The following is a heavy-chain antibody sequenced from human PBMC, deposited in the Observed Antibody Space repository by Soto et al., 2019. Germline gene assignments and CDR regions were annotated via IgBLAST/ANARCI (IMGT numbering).Heavy chain of an antibody. J-gene: IGHJ6*03. CDR2: IRSKANSYAT. Sequence: GGSLRLSCAASGFTFSGSAMHWVRQASGKGLEWVGRIRSKANSYATAYAASVKGRFTISRDDSKNTAYLQMNSLKTEDTAVYYCTRRWEPDPWGTIFGPQKDLLNYYYYYMDVWGKGTTVTVSS. CDR1: GFTFSGSA. V-gene: IGHV3-73*01. CDR3: TRRWEPDPWGTIFGPQKDLLNYYYYYMDV. D-gene: IGHD3-3*01.